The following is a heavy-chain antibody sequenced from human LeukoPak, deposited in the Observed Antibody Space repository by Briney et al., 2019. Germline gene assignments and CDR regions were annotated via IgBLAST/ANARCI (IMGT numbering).Heavy chain of an antibody. Sequence: SETLSLTCTVSGGSISSYYWSWIRQPPGKGLEWVGYIYYSGSTNYNPSLKSRVTISVDTSKNQFSLKLNSVTAADTAVYYCASAGRYSYDYPDYWGQGTLVTVSS. D-gene: IGHD5-18*01. CDR3: ASAGRYSYDYPDY. CDR1: GGSISSYY. J-gene: IGHJ4*02. CDR2: IYYSGST. V-gene: IGHV4-59*01.